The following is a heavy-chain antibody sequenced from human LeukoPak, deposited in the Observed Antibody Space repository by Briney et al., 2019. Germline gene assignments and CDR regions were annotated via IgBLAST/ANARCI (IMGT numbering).Heavy chain of an antibody. CDR1: GYSFTSYW. CDR3: ARGAGFLEWPNWFDP. CDR2: IYPGDSDT. D-gene: IGHD3-3*01. V-gene: IGHV5-51*01. J-gene: IGHJ5*02. Sequence: GESLKISCKGSGYSFTSYWIGWVRQMPGKSLEWMGIIYPGDSDTRYSPSFQGQVTISADKSISTAYLQWSSLKASDTAMYYCARGAGFLEWPNWFDPWGQGTLVTVSS.